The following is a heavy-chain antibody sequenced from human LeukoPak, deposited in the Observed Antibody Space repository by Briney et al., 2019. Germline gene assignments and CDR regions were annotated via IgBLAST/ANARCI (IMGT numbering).Heavy chain of an antibody. CDR2: IIPIFGTA. CDR1: GGTFSSYA. J-gene: IGHJ4*02. Sequence: APVKVSCKASGGTFSSYAISWVRQAPGQGLEWMGRIIPIFGTANYAQKFQGRVTITTDESTSTAYMELSRLRSEDTAVYYCARQYCSGGSCYPDPGHSPLDYWGQGTLVTVSS. V-gene: IGHV1-69*05. CDR3: ARQYCSGGSCYPDPGHSPLDY. D-gene: IGHD2-15*01.